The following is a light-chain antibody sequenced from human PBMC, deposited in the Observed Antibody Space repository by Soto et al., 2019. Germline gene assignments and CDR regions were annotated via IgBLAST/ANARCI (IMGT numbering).Light chain of an antibody. J-gene: IGLJ1*01. Sequence: QSVLTQPPSVSAAPGQTVTISCSGSSSNIGNNYVSWYQQLPGTAPKLLIYDNTNRPSGVPDRFSASKSDTSASLAISWLQAEDEADYYCQSYDISLRGFVFGTGTKLTVL. CDR3: QSYDISLRGFV. CDR2: DNT. CDR1: SSNIGNNYV. V-gene: IGLV1-40*01.